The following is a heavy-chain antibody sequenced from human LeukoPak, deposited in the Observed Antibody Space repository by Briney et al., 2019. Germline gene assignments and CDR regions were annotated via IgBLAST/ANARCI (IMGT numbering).Heavy chain of an antibody. CDR1: GLTFSSDT. CDR2: MSSSGIYI. CDR3: ARGGVAYALDV. J-gene: IGHJ6*02. Sequence: GGSLRLSCAASGLTFSSDTMNWVRQAPGRGLEWVSTMSSSGIYIFYADSVQGRFTISRDNSKNSLYLQMNSLRAEDTAVYYCARGGVAYALDVWGRGTTVTVSS. D-gene: IGHD2-8*01. V-gene: IGHV3-21*01.